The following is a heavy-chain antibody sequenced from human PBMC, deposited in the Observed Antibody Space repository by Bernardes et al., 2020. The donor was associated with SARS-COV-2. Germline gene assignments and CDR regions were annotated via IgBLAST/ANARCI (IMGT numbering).Heavy chain of an antibody. CDR1: GFTFSDYS. V-gene: IGHV3-21*01. CDR3: ARVAWAGGADY. Sequence: GGSLRLSCAASGFTFSDYSMNWVRQAPGKGLEWVSSISSSSSYIYYADSVKGRFTISRDNAKNSLYLQMNSLRAEDTAVYYCARVAWAGGADYWGQGTLVTVSS. J-gene: IGHJ4*02. D-gene: IGHD2-8*02. CDR2: ISSSSSYI.